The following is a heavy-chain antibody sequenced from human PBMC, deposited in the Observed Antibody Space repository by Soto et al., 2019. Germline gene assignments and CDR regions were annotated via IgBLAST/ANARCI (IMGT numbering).Heavy chain of an antibody. J-gene: IGHJ6*02. CDR2: INAGNGNT. V-gene: IGHV1-3*05. CDR1: GYTFTSYA. CDR3: ARDPSYYRQHV. Sequence: QVQLVQSGAEEKKPGASVKVSCKASGYTFTSYAMHWVRQAPGQRLEWMGWINAGNGNTKYSQKFQGRVTITRDTTASTAYMEMSSLRSEDPAVYYSARDPSYYRQHVCRQWTTVSVSS.